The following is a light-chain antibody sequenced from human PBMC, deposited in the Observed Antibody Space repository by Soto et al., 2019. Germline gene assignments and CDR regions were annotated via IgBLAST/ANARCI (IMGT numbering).Light chain of an antibody. CDR3: QQYGSPPQT. Sequence: EIVLRQSPCTSRLSPGQTATPSCRASQSVRSSYLAWYQQKPGQAPRLLIYGASSRATGIPDRISGSGSGTDFTLTISRLEPEDFAVYYCQQYGSPPQTFGQGTKVDIK. CDR1: QSVRSSY. V-gene: IGKV3-20*01. J-gene: IGKJ1*01. CDR2: GAS.